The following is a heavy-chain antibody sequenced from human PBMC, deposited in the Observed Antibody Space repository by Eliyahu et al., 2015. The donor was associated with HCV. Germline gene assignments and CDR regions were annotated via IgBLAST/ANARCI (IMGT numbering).Heavy chain of an antibody. D-gene: IGHD6-19*01. CDR1: GGSVXSGTYY. J-gene: IGHJ4*02. CDR2: IDYSGST. Sequence: QLQLQESGPGLVKPSETLSLTCTVSGGSVXSGTYYWGWIRQPPGKGLEWIGSIDYSGSTFYNPPLKSRVTVSVDTSKNQFSLKLSSATAADTAVYYCARHRHSGGWFPFQYWGQGTLVTVSS. V-gene: IGHV4-39*01. CDR3: ARHRHSGGWFPFQY.